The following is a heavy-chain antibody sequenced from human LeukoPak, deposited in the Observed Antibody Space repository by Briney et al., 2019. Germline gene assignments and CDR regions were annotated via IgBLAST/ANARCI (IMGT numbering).Heavy chain of an antibody. CDR3: AREGLGDDSSGYYYVNFDY. J-gene: IGHJ4*02. CDR2: ISSSSSPI. D-gene: IGHD3-22*01. V-gene: IGHV3-48*01. CDR1: GFTFSSYS. Sequence: PGGSPRLSCAASGFTFSSYSMNWVRQAPGKGLEWVSHISSSSSPIYYADSVKGRFTISRDNAKNSLYLQMNSLRAEDTAVYYCAREGLGDDSSGYYYVNFDYWGQGTLVTVSS.